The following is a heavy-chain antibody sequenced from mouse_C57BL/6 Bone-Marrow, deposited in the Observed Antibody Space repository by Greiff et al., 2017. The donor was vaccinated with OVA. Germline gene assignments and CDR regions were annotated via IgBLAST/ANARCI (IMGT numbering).Heavy chain of an antibody. D-gene: IGHD2-3*01. CDR1: GYTFTDYY. CDR2: INPYNGGT. Sequence: VQLQQSGPVLVKPGASVKMSCKASGYTFTDYYMNWVKQSHGKSLEWIGVINPYNGGTSYNQKFKGKATLTVDKSSSTAYMELNSLTSEDSAVYYCARGRWLLKSWFAYWGKGTLVTVSA. CDR3: ARGRWLLKSWFAY. V-gene: IGHV1-19*01. J-gene: IGHJ3*01.